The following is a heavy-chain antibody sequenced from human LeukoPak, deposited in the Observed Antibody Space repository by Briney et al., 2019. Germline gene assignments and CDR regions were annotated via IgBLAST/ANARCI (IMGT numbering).Heavy chain of an antibody. V-gene: IGHV4-59*01. J-gene: IGHJ4*02. CDR3: ARGRPRGFSPYYFDY. D-gene: IGHD3-3*01. CDR1: GGSISSDY. CDR2: IYYSGST. Sequence: SETLSLTCTVSGGSISSDYWSWIRQPPGKGLEWVGYIYYSGSTNYNSSLKSRVTISVDASKNQFSLKLRSVTAADTAVYYCARGRPRGFSPYYFDYWGQGTLVTVSS.